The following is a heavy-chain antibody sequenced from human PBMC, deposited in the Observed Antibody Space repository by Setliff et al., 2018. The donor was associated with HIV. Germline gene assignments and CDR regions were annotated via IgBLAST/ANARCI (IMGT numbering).Heavy chain of an antibody. CDR1: GGTFTGYG. D-gene: IGHD3-10*01. J-gene: IGHJ4*02. V-gene: IGHV1-69*04. Sequence: ASVKVSCKVSGGTFTGYGVNWVRQAPGLGLEWMGSIIPALGITNYAQSLQGRAKITADKSTTTAYVELSSLTSEDTATYFCARGRFGELQPLAYWGQGTPVTVSS. CDR3: ARGRFGELQPLAY. CDR2: IIPALGIT.